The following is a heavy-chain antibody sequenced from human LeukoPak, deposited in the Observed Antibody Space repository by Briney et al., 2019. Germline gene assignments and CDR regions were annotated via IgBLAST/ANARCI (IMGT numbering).Heavy chain of an antibody. CDR2: IYHSGST. CDR1: GGSISSGGYY. Sequence: SQTLSLTCTVSGGSISSGGYYWSWIRQPPGKGLEWIGYIYHSGSTYYNTSLKSRVTISVDRSKNQFSLKLSSVTAADTAVYYCARAPGILYPPGYYMDVWGKGTTVTVSS. V-gene: IGHV4-30-2*01. J-gene: IGHJ6*03. D-gene: IGHD2-8*01. CDR3: ARAPGILYPPGYYMDV.